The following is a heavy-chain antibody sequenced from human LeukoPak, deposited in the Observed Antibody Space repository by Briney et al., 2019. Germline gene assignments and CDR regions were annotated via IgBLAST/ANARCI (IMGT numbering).Heavy chain of an antibody. CDR2: IGGDGVA. CDR3: AKDRANWAVDD. J-gene: IGHJ4*02. Sequence: SGGSLRLSCAASGFTFTNHPMNWVRQAPGKGLEWVSYIGGDGVAFYADSVKGRFTMSKDDARKSLYLQMSSLRVEDTALYYCAKDRANWAVDDWGQGTQVTVSS. D-gene: IGHD3-16*01. CDR1: GFTFTNHP. V-gene: IGHV3-69-1*01.